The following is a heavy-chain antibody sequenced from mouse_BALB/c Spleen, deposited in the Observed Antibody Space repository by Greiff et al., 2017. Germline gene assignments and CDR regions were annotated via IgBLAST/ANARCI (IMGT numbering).Heavy chain of an antibody. V-gene: IGHV5-12-2*01. J-gene: IGHJ4*01. D-gene: IGHD2-14*01. CDR1: GFTFSSYT. CDR3: ARQVGVRRGGGHGYAMDY. Sequence: EVMLVESGGGLVQPGGSLKLSCAASGFTFSSYTMSWVRQTPEKWLEWVAYISNGGGSTYYPDTVKGRFTISRDNAKNTLYLQMSSLKSEDTAMYYGARQVGVRRGGGHGYAMDYWGQGTSVTVSS. CDR2: ISNGGGST.